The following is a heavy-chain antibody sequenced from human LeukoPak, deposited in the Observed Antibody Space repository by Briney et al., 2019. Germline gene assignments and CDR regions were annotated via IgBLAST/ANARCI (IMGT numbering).Heavy chain of an antibody. CDR1: GYTFTSYY. CDR2: ISAYNGNT. V-gene: IGHV1-18*04. D-gene: IGHD4-17*01. CDR3: ARVPDDGDYGADDWGMYFDL. J-gene: IGHJ2*01. Sequence: GASVKVSCKASGYTFTSYYMHWVRQAPGQGLEWMGWISAYNGNTNYAQKLQGRVTMTTDTSTSTAYMELRGLRSDDTAVYYCARVPDDGDYGADDWGMYFDLWGRGTLVTVSS.